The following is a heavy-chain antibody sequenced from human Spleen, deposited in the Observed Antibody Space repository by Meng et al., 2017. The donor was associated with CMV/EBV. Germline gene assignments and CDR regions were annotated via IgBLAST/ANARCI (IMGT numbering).Heavy chain of an antibody. J-gene: IGHJ6*02. Sequence: SETLSLTCAVYGGSFSAYYWSWIRQPPGKGLEWIGEINHSGSTNYNPSLKSRVTISVDTSKNQFSLKLSSVTAADTAVYYCASDHGDVWGQGTTVTVSS. CDR3: ASDHGDV. CDR1: GGSFSAYY. V-gene: IGHV4-34*01. CDR2: INHSGST.